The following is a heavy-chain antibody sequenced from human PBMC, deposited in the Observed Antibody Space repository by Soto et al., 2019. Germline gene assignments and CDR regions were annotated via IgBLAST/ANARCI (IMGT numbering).Heavy chain of an antibody. CDR1: GGSISSGGYS. CDR3: ARGGTIFGVVEKNWFDP. J-gene: IGHJ5*02. V-gene: IGHV4-30-2*01. D-gene: IGHD3-3*01. CDR2: IYHSGST. Sequence: QLQLQESGSGLVKPSQTLSLTCAVSGGSISSGGYSWSWIRQPPGKGLEWIGYIYHSGSTYYNPFLKRRITSTVDRAKNQFLLKVSSVAAADTAVYYCARGGTIFGVVEKNWFDPWGQGTLVTVSS.